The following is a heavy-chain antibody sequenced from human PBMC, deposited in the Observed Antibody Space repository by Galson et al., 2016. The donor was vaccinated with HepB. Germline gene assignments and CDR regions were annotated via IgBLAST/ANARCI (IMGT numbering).Heavy chain of an antibody. J-gene: IGHJ5*02. V-gene: IGHV3-23*01. CDR3: AKRQQLA. CDR1: GFTFSSYA. D-gene: IGHD6-13*01. Sequence: SLRLSCAVSGFTFSSYAMSWVRQAPGKGLEWVSAISGSGGSTFYADSVKGRFTISRDNSKKTLYLQMNGLRAEDTAVYYCAKRQQLAWGQGTLVTVSS. CDR2: ISGSGGST.